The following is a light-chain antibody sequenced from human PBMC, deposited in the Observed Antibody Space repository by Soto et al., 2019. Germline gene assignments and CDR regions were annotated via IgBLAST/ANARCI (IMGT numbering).Light chain of an antibody. CDR3: QESYSTPPVT. CDR1: QSISTY. CDR2: AAS. V-gene: IGKV1-39*01. J-gene: IGKJ3*01. Sequence: DIQMTQSPSSLSASVGDRVTITCRASQSISTYLNWYQHKPGKAPKLLIYAASSLQSGVPLRFRGSGSGTDFTLTISSLQPEDFVTYYCQESYSTPPVTFGPGTKVDIK.